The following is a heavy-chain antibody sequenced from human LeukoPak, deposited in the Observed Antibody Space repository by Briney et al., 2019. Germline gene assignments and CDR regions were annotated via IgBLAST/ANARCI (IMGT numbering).Heavy chain of an antibody. D-gene: IGHD2-2*01. CDR2: ISAYNGNT. Sequence: GASVKVSCKASGYTFTSYGISWVRQAPGQGLEWMGWISAYNGNTNYAQKLQGRVTMTTDTSTSTAYMELRSLRSDDTAVYYCARHPPYCSSTSCYSGYVVFDYWGQGTLVTVSS. J-gene: IGHJ4*02. CDR1: GYTFTSYG. CDR3: ARHPPYCSSTSCYSGYVVFDY. V-gene: IGHV1-18*01.